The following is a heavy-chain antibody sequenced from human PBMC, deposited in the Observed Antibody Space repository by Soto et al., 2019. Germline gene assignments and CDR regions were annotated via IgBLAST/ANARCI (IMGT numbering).Heavy chain of an antibody. V-gene: IGHV3-73*01. CDR2: IRSKGNNYAT. J-gene: IGHJ6*03. D-gene: IGHD3-3*01. Sequence: QHGGSPRLCCAACGVTFCGSAMDWVRQDSGKGLEWVGRIRSKGNNYATVYGASLKGRFTISRDDAKNTAYLQMNSLNTEDTAVYYCSRQASDFWSGKPQYYMDVWGKGTTVTVSS. CDR3: SRQASDFWSGKPQYYMDV. CDR1: GVTFCGSA.